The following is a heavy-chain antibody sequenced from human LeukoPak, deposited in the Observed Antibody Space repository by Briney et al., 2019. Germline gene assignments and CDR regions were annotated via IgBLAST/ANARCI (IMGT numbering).Heavy chain of an antibody. CDR1: GFTFSNYG. V-gene: IGHV3-30*02. D-gene: IGHD3-10*01. CDR3: ANYYGSGSPPYYYYMDV. J-gene: IGHJ6*03. Sequence: GGPLRLSCAASGFTFSNYGMHWVRQAPGKGLEGVEFMNNDGSNKWYADSVKGRFTISRDNSKNTLYLQMNSLRAEDTAVYYCANYYGSGSPPYYYYMDVWGKGTTVTVSS. CDR2: MNNDGSNK.